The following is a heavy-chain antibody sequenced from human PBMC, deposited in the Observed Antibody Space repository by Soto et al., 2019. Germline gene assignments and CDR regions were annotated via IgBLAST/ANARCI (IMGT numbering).Heavy chain of an antibody. Sequence: SETLSLTCTVSGASVRDYNWNWIRQPPGRGLEWIGFIHHTGSNTYSPSLRSRVTMSVDTSRNQFSLMMTSVTAADTAVYYCAKWGYPAMQAFDFWGQGTMVTVSS. D-gene: IGHD3-16*02. CDR1: GASVRDYN. J-gene: IGHJ3*01. CDR3: AKWGYPAMQAFDF. V-gene: IGHV4-59*02. CDR2: IHHTGSN.